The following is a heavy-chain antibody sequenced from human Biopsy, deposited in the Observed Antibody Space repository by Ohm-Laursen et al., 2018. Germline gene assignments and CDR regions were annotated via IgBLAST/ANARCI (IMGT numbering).Heavy chain of an antibody. J-gene: IGHJ3*02. CDR2: IYYSGIT. D-gene: IGHD3-22*01. CDR1: GGSISSYY. Sequence: SETLSLTCTVSGGSISSYYWSWIRQPPGKGLEWIGYIYYSGITNYNPSLKSRVSISVDTSKNQFSLKLSSVTAADTAVYYCARHGDFYYDSNIVIGALDIWGQGTMVTVSS. V-gene: IGHV4-59*08. CDR3: ARHGDFYYDSNIVIGALDI.